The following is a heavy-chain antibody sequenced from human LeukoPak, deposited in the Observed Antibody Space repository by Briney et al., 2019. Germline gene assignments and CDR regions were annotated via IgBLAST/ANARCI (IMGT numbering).Heavy chain of an antibody. V-gene: IGHV1-69*05. CDR2: IIPIYGTP. CDR3: ARDHWGIVENGYDYFYYDLDV. CDR1: GGTFSSYA. Sequence: ASVKVSCKASGGTFSSYAFSWVRQAPGQGLEWMGGIIPIYGTPNYAQKFQGRFMITTDESTSTAYMELSSLRSEDTAVYYCARDHWGIVENGYDYFYYDLDVWGKGTTVTVSS. J-gene: IGHJ6*03. D-gene: IGHD7-27*01.